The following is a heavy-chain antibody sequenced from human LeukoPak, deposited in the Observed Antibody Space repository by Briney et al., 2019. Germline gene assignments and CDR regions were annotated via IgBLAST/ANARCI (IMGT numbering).Heavy chain of an antibody. CDR3: AKDDNWLQFES. CDR1: GFTFSSYG. Sequence: GGSLRLSCAASGFTFSSYGMHWVRQAPGKGPEWVAFIRNDGIDKYHADSVKGRFTISRDNSKNTLYLQMNSLRAEDTAVYYCAKDDNWLQFESWGQGTLVTVSS. J-gene: IGHJ5*01. D-gene: IGHD5-24*01. V-gene: IGHV3-30*02. CDR2: IRNDGIDK.